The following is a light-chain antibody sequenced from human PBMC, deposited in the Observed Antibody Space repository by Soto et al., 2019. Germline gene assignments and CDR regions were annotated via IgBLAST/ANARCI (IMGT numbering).Light chain of an antibody. CDR2: AAS. J-gene: IGKJ4*01. V-gene: IGKV1-9*01. Sequence: IPMTQSPSSLSASVGDRVTITCRASQGITSYLAWYQQKPGKAPKLLIYAASDLQTGVSSRFSGSGYGTDFALTISNLQPEDFATYYCQQHYSYPLTFGGGTTVEF. CDR3: QQHYSYPLT. CDR1: QGITSY.